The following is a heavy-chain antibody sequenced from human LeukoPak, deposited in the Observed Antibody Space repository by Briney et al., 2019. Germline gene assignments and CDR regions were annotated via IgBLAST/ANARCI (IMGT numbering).Heavy chain of an antibody. CDR2: ISSSGSTI. CDR3: AELGITMIGGV. V-gene: IGHV3-48*03. CDR1: GFTFSSYE. Sequence: SGSLRLACAVSGFTFSSYEMNWVRQAPGKGLEWVSYISSSGSTIYYADSVNARFTSSRDNAKNSLYLQMNSLRAEDTAVYYCAELGITMIGGVWGKGTTVTICS. J-gene: IGHJ6*03. D-gene: IGHD3-10*02.